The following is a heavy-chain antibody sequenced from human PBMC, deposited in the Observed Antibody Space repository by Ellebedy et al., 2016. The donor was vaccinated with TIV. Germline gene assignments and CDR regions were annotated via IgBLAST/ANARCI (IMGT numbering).Heavy chain of an antibody. CDR3: AGTSIGSFDF. D-gene: IGHD1-1*01. CDR1: GASITTYY. CDR2: MSYSGST. Sequence: MPSETLSLTCNVSGASITTYYWNWIRQSPGKGLEWIGYMSYSGSTNYNPSLESRVTITLDASKNQFSLRLSSVAAADTAIYYCAGTSIGSFDFWGQGTMVTVSS. V-gene: IGHV4-59*03. J-gene: IGHJ3*01.